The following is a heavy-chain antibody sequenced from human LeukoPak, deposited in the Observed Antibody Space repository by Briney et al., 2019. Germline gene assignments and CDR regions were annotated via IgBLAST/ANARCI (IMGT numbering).Heavy chain of an antibody. D-gene: IGHD4-17*01. CDR2: IKQDGSEK. CDR3: ARDPYGDYVVFDY. V-gene: IGHV3-7*01. Sequence: GSLRLSCAASGFTFSSYSMNWVRQAPGRGLEWVANIKQDGSEKYYVDSVKGRFTISRDNAKNSLYLQMNSLRAEDTAVYYCARDPYGDYVVFDYWGQGTLVTVSS. CDR1: GFTFSSYS. J-gene: IGHJ4*02.